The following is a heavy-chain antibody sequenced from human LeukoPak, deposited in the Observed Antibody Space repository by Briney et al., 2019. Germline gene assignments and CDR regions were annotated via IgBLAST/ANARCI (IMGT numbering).Heavy chain of an antibody. D-gene: IGHD2-2*01. CDR3: VHTSRKESWFDP. Sequence: SETLSLTCTVSGGSISSYYWSWIRQPPGKGLEWIGYIHYSGSTNYNPSLKSRVTMSVDTSKNQFSLKVSSVTAADTAEYYCVHTSRKESWFDPWGQGTLVTVSS. CDR2: IHYSGST. V-gene: IGHV4-59*01. CDR1: GGSISSYY. J-gene: IGHJ5*02.